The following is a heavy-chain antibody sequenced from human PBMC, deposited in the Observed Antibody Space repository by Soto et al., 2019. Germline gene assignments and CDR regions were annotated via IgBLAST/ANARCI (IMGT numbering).Heavy chain of an antibody. V-gene: IGHV1-69*08. J-gene: IGHJ4*02. CDR2: TIPILDVA. CDR1: GGTFSTST. Sequence: QVQLVQSGAEVKKPGSSVKVSCKASGGTFSTSTFTWVRQAPGQGLEWMGRTIPILDVADSAQDFQGRVTITADKSTSTAYMELTSLTSKDKAVYYCARDSPIGSTYSGYDAIDSWGQGTLVTVSS. CDR3: ARDSPIGSTYSGYDAIDS. D-gene: IGHD5-12*01.